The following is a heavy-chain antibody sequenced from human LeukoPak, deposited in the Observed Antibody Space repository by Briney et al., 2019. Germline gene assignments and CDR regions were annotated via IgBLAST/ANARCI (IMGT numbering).Heavy chain of an antibody. CDR3: VRDVGAVRGEVYFDY. D-gene: IGHD3-10*01. CDR2: ITGSGPYM. CDR1: GFTFSTFA. V-gene: IGHV3-21*06. Sequence: GSLRLSCAASGFTFSTFAMHWVRLSPGKGLEWVSSITGSGPYMLYADSVKHRFTISRDNTKNLLYLEMNSLRAEDTAMYFCVRDVGAVRGEVYFDYWGQGTLATVSS. J-gene: IGHJ4*02.